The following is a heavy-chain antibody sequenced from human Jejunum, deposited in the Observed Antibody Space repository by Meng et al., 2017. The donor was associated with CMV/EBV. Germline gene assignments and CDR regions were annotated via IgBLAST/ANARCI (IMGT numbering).Heavy chain of an antibody. CDR3: VRDGSYYDFDY. D-gene: IGHD3-22*01. CDR2: IIPDTDHT. J-gene: IGHJ4*02. Sequence: SPPPSRYPFTASSVHWVRQAPGQGLEHMGRIIPDTDHTQSAQKFQGRVTLTRDTSINTLYLELSSLTYDDTAVYYCVRDGSYYDFDYWGQGTLVTVSS. V-gene: IGHV1-2*06. CDR1: RYPFTASS.